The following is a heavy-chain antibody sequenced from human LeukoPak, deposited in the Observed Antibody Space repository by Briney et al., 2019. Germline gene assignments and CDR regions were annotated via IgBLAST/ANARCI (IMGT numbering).Heavy chain of an antibody. CDR1: GFTFSSYA. CDR2: IIGSGGST. J-gene: IGHJ5*02. V-gene: IGHV3-23*01. CDR3: AKDPTSVGGRHDWLLDS. D-gene: IGHD3-9*01. Sequence: PGGSLRLSCAASGFTFSSYAMSWSGRPPGRGLNWFSAIIGSGGSTYYADSVKGRFTISRDNSKNTLYLQMNYLRAEDTAVYYCAKDPTSVGGRHDWLLDSWGQGTLVTVSS.